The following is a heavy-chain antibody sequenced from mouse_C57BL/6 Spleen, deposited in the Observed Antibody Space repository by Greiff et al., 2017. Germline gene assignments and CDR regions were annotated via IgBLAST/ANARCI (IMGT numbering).Heavy chain of an antibody. Sequence: EVQLQQSGAELVRPGASVKLSCTASGFNIKDDYMHWVKQRPEQGLEWIGWIDPENGDTEYASKFQGKATITADTSSNTAYLQLSSRTSEDTAFYYCTTGSNYVDYWGQGTTLTVSS. J-gene: IGHJ2*01. CDR3: TTGSNYVDY. CDR1: GFNIKDDY. CDR2: IDPENGDT. V-gene: IGHV14-4*01. D-gene: IGHD5-1*01.